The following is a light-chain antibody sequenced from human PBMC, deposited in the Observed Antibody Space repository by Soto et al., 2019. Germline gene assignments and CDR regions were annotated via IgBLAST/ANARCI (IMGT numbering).Light chain of an antibody. J-gene: IGKJ4*01. CDR3: QQRSNWPLT. Sequence: EIGFAESTATLTFSPWGMATLSCRASQSVSRYLAWYQQKPGQAPRLLIYDASTRATGIPARFSGSGSGTDFTLTISSPEPEDFAVYYCQQRSNWPLTFGGGTKVDIK. CDR2: DAS. CDR1: QSVSRY. V-gene: IGKV3-11*01.